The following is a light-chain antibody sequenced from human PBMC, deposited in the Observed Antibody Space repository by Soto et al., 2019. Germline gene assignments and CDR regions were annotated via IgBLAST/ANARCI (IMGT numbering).Light chain of an antibody. CDR1: QAVKNNY. CDR2: GAS. V-gene: IGKV3-20*01. CDR3: QQYGSSPGT. Sequence: DIVLTQSPGTLSLSPGERATLSCRASQAVKNNYLAWYQQKPGQPPRLLIRGASSRAAGLPDRFSGSGSGTAFTLTINRLEPEDFAVYYCQQYGSSPGTFGQGTKLEI. J-gene: IGKJ2*01.